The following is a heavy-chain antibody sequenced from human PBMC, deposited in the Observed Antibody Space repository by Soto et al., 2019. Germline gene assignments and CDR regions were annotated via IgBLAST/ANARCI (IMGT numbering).Heavy chain of an antibody. CDR1: GDSIISGDYY. CDR2: IYYSGTT. J-gene: IGHJ4*02. Sequence: SETLSLTCTISGDSIISGDYYWSWVRQSPGKGLEWIGCIYYSGTTYYNPSLETRLTMSVDTSKNQFSLRLSSLTAADTAMYFWASDFSLYRSSPGPLDYPGQG. V-gene: IGHV4-30-4*01. D-gene: IGHD6-6*01. CDR3: ASDFSLYRSSPGPLDY.